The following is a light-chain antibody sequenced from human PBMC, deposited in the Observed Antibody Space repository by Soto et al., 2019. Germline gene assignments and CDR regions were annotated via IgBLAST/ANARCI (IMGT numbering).Light chain of an antibody. J-gene: IGLJ1*01. Sequence: QSVLNQPASVSGSPGQSIAISCTGTSGDVGGYDYVSWYQQHPDKAPKLMIYEVTQRPSWVSNRFSGSKSGNTASLTISGLQPEDEADDYCSSHTSGSTRVFGSGTKLTVL. CDR2: EVT. V-gene: IGLV2-14*01. CDR3: SSHTSGSTRV. CDR1: SGDVGGYDY.